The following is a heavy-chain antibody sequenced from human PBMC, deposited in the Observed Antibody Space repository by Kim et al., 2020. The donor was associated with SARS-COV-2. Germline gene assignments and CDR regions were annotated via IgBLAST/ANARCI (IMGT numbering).Heavy chain of an antibody. CDR1: GYTFTSYD. D-gene: IGHD6-13*01. V-gene: IGHV1-8*01. Sequence: ASVKVSCKASGYTFTSYDINWVRQATGQGLEWMGWMNPNSGNTGYAQKFQGRVTMTRNTSISTAYMELSSLRSEDTAVYYCAFWSSTGYSSSWGLYYYYYYGMDVWGQGTTVTVSS. CDR2: MNPNSGNT. CDR3: AFWSSTGYSSSWGLYYYYYYGMDV. J-gene: IGHJ6*02.